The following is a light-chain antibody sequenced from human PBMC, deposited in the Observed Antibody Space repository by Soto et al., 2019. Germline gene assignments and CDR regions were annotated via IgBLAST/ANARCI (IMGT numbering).Light chain of an antibody. CDR3: CSYVGSSSFVV. V-gene: IGLV2-23*02. J-gene: IGLJ2*01. CDR2: EVT. Sequence: QSVLTQPASVSGSPGQSITISCTGTSSDVGSYNLVSWYQQHPGKAPKLMIYEVTKRPSGVSNRFSGYKSGNTASLTISGLQAEDEADYYCCSYVGSSSFVVFGGGTKVTVL. CDR1: SSDVGSYNL.